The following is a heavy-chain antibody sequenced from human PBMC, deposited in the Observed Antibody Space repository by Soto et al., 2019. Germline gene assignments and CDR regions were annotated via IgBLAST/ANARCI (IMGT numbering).Heavy chain of an antibody. V-gene: IGHV2-70*01. D-gene: IGHD5-18*01. CDR2: IDWDDDK. CDR1: GFSLSTSGMC. CDR3: ARGGYSYGYFYYGMDV. J-gene: IGHJ6*02. Sequence: SGPTLVNPTQTLTLTCTFSGFSLSTSGMCVSWIRQPPGKALEWLALIDWDDDKYYSTSLKTRLTISKDTSKNQVVLTMTNTDPVDTATYYCARGGYSYGYFYYGMDVWGQGTTVTVSS.